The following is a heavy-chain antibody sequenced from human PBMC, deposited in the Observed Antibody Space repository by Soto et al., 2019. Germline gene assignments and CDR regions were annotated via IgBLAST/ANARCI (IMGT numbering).Heavy chain of an antibody. D-gene: IGHD3-10*01. V-gene: IGHV3-23*01. CDR1: GFTFSSYG. Sequence: GGSLRLSCAVSGFTFSSYGMSWVRQAPEKGLEWVSGISASDGGAYYADSVKGRFTISRDNSENTLYLQMNSLRVEDTAVYYCAKDSDREYFQHWGQGTLVTVSS. CDR2: ISASDGGA. CDR3: AKDSDREYFQH. J-gene: IGHJ1*01.